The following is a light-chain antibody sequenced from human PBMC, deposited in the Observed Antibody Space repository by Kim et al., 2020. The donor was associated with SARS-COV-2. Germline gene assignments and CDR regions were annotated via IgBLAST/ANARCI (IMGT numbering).Light chain of an antibody. CDR1: QNADDW. CDR2: KSS. V-gene: IGKV1-5*03. Sequence: DIQMTQSPSTLSASVGDRVTITCRASQNADDWVAWYQQKPGKAPKLLIYKSSILRSGVPSRFSGSGYGTEFTLTISSLQPDEFATYHCQHYGNTMYTFGQGTKLEI. J-gene: IGKJ2*01. CDR3: QHYGNTMYT.